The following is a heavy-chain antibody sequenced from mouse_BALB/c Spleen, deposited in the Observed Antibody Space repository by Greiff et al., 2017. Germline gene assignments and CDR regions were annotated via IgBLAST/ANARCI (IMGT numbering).Heavy chain of an antibody. CDR3: ARGYDYGWYFDV. CDR1: GDSITSGY. Sequence: EVQLQQSGPSLVKPSQTLSLTCSVTGDSITSGYWNWIRKFPGNKLEYMGYISYSGSTYYNPSLKSRISITRDTSKNQYYLQLNSVTTEDTATYYCARGYDYGWYFDVWGAGTTVTVSS. V-gene: IGHV3-8*02. CDR2: ISYSGST. D-gene: IGHD2-4*01. J-gene: IGHJ1*01.